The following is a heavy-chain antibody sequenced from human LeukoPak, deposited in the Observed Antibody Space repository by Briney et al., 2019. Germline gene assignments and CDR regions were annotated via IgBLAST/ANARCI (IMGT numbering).Heavy chain of an antibody. CDR2: IYYSGST. V-gene: IGHV4-59*01. Sequence: SETLSLTCAVYGGSFSGYYWSWIRQPPGKGLEWIGYIYYSGSTNYNPSLKSRVTISVDTSKNQFSLKLSSVTAADTAVYYCARGIAAVNWFDPWGQGTLVTVSS. CDR1: GGSFSGYY. CDR3: ARGIAAVNWFDP. D-gene: IGHD6-13*01. J-gene: IGHJ5*02.